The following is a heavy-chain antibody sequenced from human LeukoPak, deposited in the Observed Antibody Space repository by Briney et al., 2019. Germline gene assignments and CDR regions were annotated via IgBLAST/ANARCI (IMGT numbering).Heavy chain of an antibody. J-gene: IGHJ6*03. Sequence: GGSLRLSCAASGFTFSSYEMNWVRQAPGKGLEWVSYISSSGSTIYYADSVKGRFISSRDNTKNSLYLQMNSLRAEDTAVYYCARDRGNQRGYYYYYMDVWGKGTTVTVSS. CDR1: GFTFSSYE. CDR3: ARDRGNQRGYYYYYMDV. CDR2: ISSSGSTI. D-gene: IGHD1-14*01. V-gene: IGHV3-48*03.